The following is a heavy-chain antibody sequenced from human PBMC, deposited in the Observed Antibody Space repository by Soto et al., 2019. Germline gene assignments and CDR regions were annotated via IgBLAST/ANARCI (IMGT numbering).Heavy chain of an antibody. CDR2: INDDGSER. J-gene: IGHJ4*02. CDR1: GFTFSTHW. CDR3: AKDVR. V-gene: IGHV3-7*05. Sequence: EVQLVESGGDLVQPGGSLRLSCAASGFTFSTHWMSWVRQAPGKGLEWVANINDDGSERNYADSVRGRFSVSRDNAKNSLFLQMNGLRFEDTALYYCAKDVRWGQGTQVTVSS.